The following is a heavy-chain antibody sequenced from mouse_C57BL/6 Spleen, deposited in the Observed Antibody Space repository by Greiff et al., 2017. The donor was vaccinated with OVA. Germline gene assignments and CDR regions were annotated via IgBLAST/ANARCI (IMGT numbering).Heavy chain of an antibody. Sequence: LKPSGPELVKPGDSVQISCQASGYSFTGYFMNWVMPSHGKSLEWIGRINPYNGDTFYNQKFKGKATLTVDKSSSTAHMELRSLTSEDSAVDYCARGGYGSFYYFDYWGQGTTLTVSS. CDR2: INPYNGDT. V-gene: IGHV1-20*01. D-gene: IGHD3-1*01. CDR3: ARGGYGSFYYFDY. CDR1: GYSFTGYF. J-gene: IGHJ2*01.